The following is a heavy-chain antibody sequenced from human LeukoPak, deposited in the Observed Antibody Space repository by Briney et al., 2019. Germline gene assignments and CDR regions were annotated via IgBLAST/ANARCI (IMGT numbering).Heavy chain of an antibody. D-gene: IGHD3-10*01. CDR3: ARAGRRDHRDYYYYMDV. CDR2: IYYSGST. J-gene: IGHJ6*03. CDR1: GGSISSYY. Sequence: SETLSLTCTVSGGSISSYYWSWIRQPPGKGLEWIGYIYYSGSTNYNPSLKSRVTISVDTSKNPFSLKLSSVTAADTAVYYCARAGRRDHRDYYYYMDVWGKGTTVTVSS. V-gene: IGHV4-59*01.